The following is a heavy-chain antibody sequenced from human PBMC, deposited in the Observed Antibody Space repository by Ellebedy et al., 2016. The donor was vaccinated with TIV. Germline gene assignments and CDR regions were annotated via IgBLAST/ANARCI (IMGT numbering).Heavy chain of an antibody. Sequence: AASVKVSCKASGYTFTGYYMHWVRQAPGQGLEWMGWINPNSGGTNYAQKFQGWVTMTRDTSISTAYMDLSRLRSDDTAVYYCARGMKLGIVWYYFDYWGQGTLVTVPS. J-gene: IGHJ4*02. CDR1: GYTFTGYY. D-gene: IGHD7-27*01. CDR3: ARGMKLGIVWYYFDY. V-gene: IGHV1-2*04. CDR2: INPNSGGT.